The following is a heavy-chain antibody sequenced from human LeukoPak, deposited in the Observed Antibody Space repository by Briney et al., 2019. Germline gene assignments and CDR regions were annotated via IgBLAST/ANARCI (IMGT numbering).Heavy chain of an antibody. Sequence: SQTLSLTCSVSGGSISSDGYYWAWIRQPPGEGLEWIGYVYYSGSTEYNPSLESRVTISVDTSKNQFSLKLSSVTATDTAVYYCARRGGRGSSYWFDPWGQGTLVTVSS. CDR2: VYYSGST. CDR3: ARRGGRGSSYWFDP. D-gene: IGHD1-26*01. CDR1: GGSISSDGYY. J-gene: IGHJ5*02. V-gene: IGHV4-61*05.